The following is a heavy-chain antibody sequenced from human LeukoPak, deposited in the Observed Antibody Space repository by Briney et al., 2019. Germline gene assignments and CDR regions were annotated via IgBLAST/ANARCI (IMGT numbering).Heavy chain of an antibody. Sequence: SETLSLTCAVYGGSFSGYYWSWIRQPPGKGLEWIGEINHSGSTNYNPSLKSRVTISVDTSKNQFSLKLSSVTAADTAVYYCARGVKSSSWYYLDYWGQGILVTVSS. CDR1: GGSFSGYY. CDR3: ARGVKSSSWYYLDY. CDR2: INHSGST. V-gene: IGHV4-34*01. J-gene: IGHJ4*02. D-gene: IGHD6-13*01.